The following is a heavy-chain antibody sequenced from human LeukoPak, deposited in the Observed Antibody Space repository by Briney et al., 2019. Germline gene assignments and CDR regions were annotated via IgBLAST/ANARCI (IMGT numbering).Heavy chain of an antibody. J-gene: IGHJ5*02. V-gene: IGHV4-39*07. CDR2: IYYTGST. CDR3: ARERHYYGSGSYWGRNWFDP. Sequence: SETLSLTCSVSGGSIYSSTYYWAWIRQPPGKGLEWIGNIYYTGSTYYSPSLESRAAMSVDTSKNQLSLKLSSVTAADTAVYYCARERHYYGSGSYWGRNWFDPWGQGTLVTVSS. D-gene: IGHD3-10*01. CDR1: GGSIYSSTYY.